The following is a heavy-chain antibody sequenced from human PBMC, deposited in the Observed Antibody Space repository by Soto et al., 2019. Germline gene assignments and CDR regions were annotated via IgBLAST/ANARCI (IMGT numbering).Heavy chain of an antibody. CDR3: TTALSIGPV. J-gene: IGHJ3*01. Sequence: PGGSLRLSCKTSGFTLSDAWMSWVRQAPGKGLEWVGRVGDNSNGGTTDYAPPVKDRFTISRDDSESTLYLQMDSLKTEDTAVYYCTTALSIGPVWGQGTLVTVSS. CDR1: GFTLSDAW. CDR2: VGDNSNGGTT. V-gene: IGHV3-15*04. D-gene: IGHD3-16*01.